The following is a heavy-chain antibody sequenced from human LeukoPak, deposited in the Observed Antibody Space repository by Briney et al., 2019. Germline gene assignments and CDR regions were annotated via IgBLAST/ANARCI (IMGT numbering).Heavy chain of an antibody. Sequence: KASETLSLTCTVSGVSISSGGYCWRWIRQHPGKGLEWIVYIYYTDITYYNPSLNSRVTISVDTSKNQFSLKLNSVTAADTAVYYCARHGAVVVPAAMGWYFDYWGQGTLVTVSS. CDR3: ARHGAVVVPAAMGWYFDY. V-gene: IGHV4-31*03. J-gene: IGHJ4*02. D-gene: IGHD2-2*01. CDR2: IYYTDIT. CDR1: GVSISSGGYC.